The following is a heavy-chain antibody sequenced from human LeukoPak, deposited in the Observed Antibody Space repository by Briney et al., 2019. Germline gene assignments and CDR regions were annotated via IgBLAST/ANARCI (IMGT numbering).Heavy chain of an antibody. CDR1: GFTFSSYW. J-gene: IGHJ4*02. D-gene: IGHD2-21*01. CDR3: AREVYYGAADY. CDR2: INSDGSST. V-gene: IGHV3-74*01. Sequence: GGSLRLSCAASGFTFSSYWMHWVRQGPGKGLVWVSRINSDGSSTIYADSVKGRFTISRDNAKNTLYLQMNSLRAEDTAVYYCAREVYYGAADYWGQGTLVTVSS.